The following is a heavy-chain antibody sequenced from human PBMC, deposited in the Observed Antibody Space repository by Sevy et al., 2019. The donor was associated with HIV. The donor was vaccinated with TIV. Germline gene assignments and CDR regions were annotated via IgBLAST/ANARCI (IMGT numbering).Heavy chain of an antibody. CDR3: ARGDHGLFDY. V-gene: IGHV4-30-2*01. J-gene: IGHJ4*02. CDR1: GGSISSGGYS. CDR2: IYHSGST. Sequence: SETLSLTCAVSGGSISSGGYSWSWIRQPPGKGLEWIGYIYHSGSTYYNPSLKSQVTISVDRSKNQFSLKLSSVTAADTAVYYCARGDHGLFDYWGQGTLVTVSS.